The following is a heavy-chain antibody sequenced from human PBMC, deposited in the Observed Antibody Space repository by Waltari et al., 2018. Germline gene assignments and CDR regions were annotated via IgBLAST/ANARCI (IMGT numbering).Heavy chain of an antibody. D-gene: IGHD2-15*01. CDR1: GYTFTSYG. Sequence: QVQLVQSGAEVKKPGASVKVSCKASGYTFTSYGISWVRQAPGQGLEWMGWISAYNGNTNYAQKLQGRVTMTTDTSTSTAYMELRSLRSDDTAVYYCAREQRDIVVVVAATTPMWFDPWGQGTLVTVSS. J-gene: IGHJ5*02. CDR3: AREQRDIVVVVAATTPMWFDP. V-gene: IGHV1-18*01. CDR2: ISAYNGNT.